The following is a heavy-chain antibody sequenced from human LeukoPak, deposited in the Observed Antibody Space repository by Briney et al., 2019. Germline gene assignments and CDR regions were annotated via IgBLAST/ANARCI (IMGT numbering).Heavy chain of an antibody. Sequence: EASVQVSCKASGYTFTSYGISWVRQAPGQGLEWMGWISAYNGNTNYAQKLQGRVTMTTDTSTSTAYMELRSLRSDDTAVYYCARDRGSIAVAGTVYWGQGTLVTVSS. V-gene: IGHV1-18*01. CDR1: GYTFTSYG. J-gene: IGHJ4*02. CDR3: ARDRGSIAVAGTVY. CDR2: ISAYNGNT. D-gene: IGHD6-19*01.